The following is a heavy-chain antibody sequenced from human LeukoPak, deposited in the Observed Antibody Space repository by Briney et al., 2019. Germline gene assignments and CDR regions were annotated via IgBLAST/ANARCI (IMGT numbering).Heavy chain of an antibody. V-gene: IGHV3-73*01. CDR1: GFTFSGSA. CDR2: IRSKANSYST. D-gene: IGHD6-19*01. CDR3: AKEGRQWLVKGGYFDY. Sequence: GGSLRLSCAASGFTFSGSAMHWVRQASGKGLEWVGRIRSKANSYSTAYAASVKGRFTISRDDSKNTAYLQMNSLKTEDTAVYYCAKEGRQWLVKGGYFDYWGQGTLVTVSS. J-gene: IGHJ4*02.